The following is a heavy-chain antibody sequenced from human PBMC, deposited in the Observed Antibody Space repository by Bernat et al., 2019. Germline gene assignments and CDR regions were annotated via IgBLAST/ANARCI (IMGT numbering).Heavy chain of an antibody. D-gene: IGHD3-3*01. CDR3: ARVIPLRFLAKFDP. CDR2: IYTSGSN. Sequence: QVQLQESGPGLVKPSQTLSLTCTVSGGSISSGSYYWSWIRQPAGKGLEWIGRIYTSGSNNYNPSLKNRVTISVDTSKNQFSLQLSSVPAADTAVYYCARVIPLRFLAKFDPWGQGTLVTVSS. J-gene: IGHJ5*02. CDR1: GGSISSGSYY. V-gene: IGHV4-61*02.